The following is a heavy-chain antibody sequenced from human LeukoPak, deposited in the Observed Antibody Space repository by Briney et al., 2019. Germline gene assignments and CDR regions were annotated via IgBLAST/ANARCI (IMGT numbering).Heavy chain of an antibody. CDR1: GFTFSSYS. Sequence: PGGSLRLSCAASGFTFSSYSMNWVRQAPGKGLEWVSYISSSSSTIYYADSVKGRFTISRDNAKNSLYLQMNSLRAEDTAVYYCARSTSSDYGDPPNWFDPWGQGTLVTVSS. J-gene: IGHJ5*02. CDR2: ISSSSSTI. CDR3: ARSTSSDYGDPPNWFDP. V-gene: IGHV3-48*01. D-gene: IGHD4-17*01.